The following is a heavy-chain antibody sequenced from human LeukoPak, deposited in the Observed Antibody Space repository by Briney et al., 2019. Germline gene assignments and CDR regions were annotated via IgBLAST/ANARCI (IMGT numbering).Heavy chain of an antibody. J-gene: IGHJ4*02. V-gene: IGHV4-4*02. CDR2: IYHSGST. CDR1: GGSISSSNW. CDR3: ARAQYSSGWEFDY. D-gene: IGHD6-19*01. Sequence: ASETLSLTCAVSGGSISSSNWWSWVRQPPGKGLGWIGEIYHSGSTNYNPSLKSRVTISVDKSKNQFSLKLSSVTAADTAVYYCARAQYSSGWEFDYWGQGTLVTVSS.